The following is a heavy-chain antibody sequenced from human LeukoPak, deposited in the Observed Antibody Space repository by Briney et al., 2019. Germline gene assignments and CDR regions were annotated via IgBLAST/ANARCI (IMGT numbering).Heavy chain of an antibody. CDR2: IYYSGST. V-gene: IGHV4-59*08. CDR1: GGSISSYY. J-gene: IGHJ6*02. CDR3: ARHASGWYSRYYYYYGIDV. D-gene: IGHD6-19*01. Sequence: SETLSLTCTVSGGSISSYYWSWIRQPPGKGLEWIGYIYYSGSTNYSPSLKSRVTISVDTSKNQFSLKLSSVTAADTAVYYCARHASGWYSRYYYYYGIDVWGQGTTVTVSS.